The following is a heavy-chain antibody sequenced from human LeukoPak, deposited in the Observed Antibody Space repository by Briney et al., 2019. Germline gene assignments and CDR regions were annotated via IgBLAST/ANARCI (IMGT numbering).Heavy chain of an antibody. CDR1: GFIFNNSG. CDR2: ISASGLTA. CDR3: TENT. Sequence: GGSLRLSCAASGFIFNNSGMGWVRQAPGRGLEWVPAISASGLTAYYGDSVKGRFTISRDNAKNTLYLHMSSLRGEDTAIYYCTENTWGRGTRVTVSS. V-gene: IGHV3-23*01. J-gene: IGHJ4*02.